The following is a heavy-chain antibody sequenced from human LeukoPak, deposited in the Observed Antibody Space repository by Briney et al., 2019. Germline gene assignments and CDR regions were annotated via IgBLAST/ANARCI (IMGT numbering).Heavy chain of an antibody. CDR2: ISGSGGST. J-gene: IGHJ4*02. D-gene: IGHD6-6*01. CDR3: AKDLRVYSSSH. V-gene: IGHV3-23*01. CDR1: GFTFSSYA. Sequence: GGSLRLSCAASGFTFSSYAMSWVHQAPGKGLEWVSAISGSGGSTYYADSVKGRFTISRDNSKNTLYLQMNSLRAEDTAVYYCAKDLRVYSSSHWGQGTLVTVSS.